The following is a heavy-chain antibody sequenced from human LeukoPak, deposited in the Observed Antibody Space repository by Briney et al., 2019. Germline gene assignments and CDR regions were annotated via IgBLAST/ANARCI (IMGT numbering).Heavy chain of an antibody. J-gene: IGHJ6*03. CDR3: ARGLGSGSSYYYYYMDV. Sequence: GGSLRLSCAASGFTFSNYWMSWVRQAPGKGLEWVANIKQDGSEKYYVDSVKGRFTISRDNAKNSLYLQMNSLRDEDTAVSYCARGLGSGSSYYYYYMDVWGKGTTVTVSS. V-gene: IGHV3-7*01. CDR2: IKQDGSEK. CDR1: GFTFSNYW. D-gene: IGHD6-19*01.